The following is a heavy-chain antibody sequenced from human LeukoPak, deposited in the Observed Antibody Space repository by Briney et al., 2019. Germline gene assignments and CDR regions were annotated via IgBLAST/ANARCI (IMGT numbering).Heavy chain of an antibody. Sequence: SGGSLRLSCAASGFTFSSYGMHWVRQAPGKGLEWVAVISYDGSNKYYADSVKGRFTISRDNSKNTLYLQMNGLRAEDTAVYYCAKVDTADPVGFDYWGQGTLVTVSS. CDR2: ISYDGSNK. V-gene: IGHV3-30*18. CDR3: AKVDTADPVGFDY. CDR1: GFTFSSYG. D-gene: IGHD5-18*01. J-gene: IGHJ4*02.